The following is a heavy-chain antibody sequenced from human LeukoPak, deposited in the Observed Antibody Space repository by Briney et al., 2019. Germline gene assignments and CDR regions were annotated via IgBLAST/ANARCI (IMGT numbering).Heavy chain of an antibody. CDR2: ITGSSSTI. Sequence: QSGGSLRLSCAASGFTFSNYNMHWVRQAPGKGPEWISYITGSSSTIYYADSVKGRFTISRDNAKSSLYLQMSSLRAEDTAVYYCAREPTYTNSWYTSCDYWGQGTLVTVSS. J-gene: IGHJ4*02. D-gene: IGHD6-19*01. CDR3: AREPTYTNSWYTSCDY. CDR1: GFTFSNYN. V-gene: IGHV3-48*01.